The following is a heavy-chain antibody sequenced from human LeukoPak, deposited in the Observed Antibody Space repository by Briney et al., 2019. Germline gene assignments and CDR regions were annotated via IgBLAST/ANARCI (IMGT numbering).Heavy chain of an antibody. V-gene: IGHV3-7*01. CDR3: AKGGYSSSWGNYYYYMDV. CDR2: IKQDGSEK. J-gene: IGHJ6*03. Sequence: GGSLRLSCVVSGFTFSSYWMSWVRQAPGKGLEWVANIKQDGSEKYYVDSVKGRFTISRDNAKNSLYLQMNSLRAEDTAVYYCAKGGYSSSWGNYYYYMDVWGKGTTVTVSS. CDR1: GFTFSSYW. D-gene: IGHD6-13*01.